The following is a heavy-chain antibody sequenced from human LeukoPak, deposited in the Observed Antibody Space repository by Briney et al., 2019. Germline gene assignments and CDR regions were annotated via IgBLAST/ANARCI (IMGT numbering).Heavy chain of an antibody. J-gene: IGHJ4*02. CDR2: IYYSGST. CDR1: GGSISSYY. CDR3: ARHGGGTMIVESSDFDY. D-gene: IGHD3-22*01. V-gene: IGHV4-59*08. Sequence: SETLSLTCTVSGGSISSYYWSWIRQPPGKGLEWIGYIYYSGSTNYNPSLKSRVTISVDTSKNQFSLKLSSVTAADTAVYYCARHGGGTMIVESSDFDYWGQGTLVTVSS.